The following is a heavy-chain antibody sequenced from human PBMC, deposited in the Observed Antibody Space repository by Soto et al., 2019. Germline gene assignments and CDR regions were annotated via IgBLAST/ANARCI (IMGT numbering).Heavy chain of an antibody. D-gene: IGHD3-3*01. CDR3: ARASYYDFWSGYYTGDYYYYGMDV. J-gene: IGHJ6*02. CDR2: IIPIFGTA. CDR1: GGTFSSYA. Sequence: ASVKVSCKASGGTFSSYAISWVRQAPGQGLEWMGGIIPIFGTANYAQKFQGRVTITADKSTSTAYIELSSLRSEDTAVYYCARASYYDFWSGYYTGDYYYYGMDVWGQGTTVTVSS. V-gene: IGHV1-69*06.